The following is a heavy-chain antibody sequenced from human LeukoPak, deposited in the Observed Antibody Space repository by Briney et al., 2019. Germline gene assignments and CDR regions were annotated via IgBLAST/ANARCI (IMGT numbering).Heavy chain of an antibody. CDR1: GFTFSSYS. V-gene: IGHV3-48*01. D-gene: IGHD5-12*01. CDR3: ARGGSGYSAYDFDY. Sequence: PGGSLRLSCAASGFTFSSYSMNWVRQAPGKGLEWVSYISSSSSTIYYADSVKGRFTISRDNAKNSLYLQMNSLRAEDTAVYYCARGGSGYSAYDFDYWGQGILVTVSS. J-gene: IGHJ4*02. CDR2: ISSSSSTI.